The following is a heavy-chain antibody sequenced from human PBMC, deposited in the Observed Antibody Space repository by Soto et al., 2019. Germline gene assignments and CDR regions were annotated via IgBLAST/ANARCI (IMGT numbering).Heavy chain of an antibody. CDR3: AKDIVRGSGW. D-gene: IGHD6-19*01. V-gene: IGHV3-23*01. J-gene: IGHJ4*02. Sequence: EVQMLESGGGLVQPGGSLRLSCVSSGFTFSSYTMSWVRQAPGKGLEWVSAITGSGDDTYYADSVKGRFTISRDNSKNTLYLQMSSLRAEDTALYYCAKDIVRGSGWWGQGTLVTVSS. CDR1: GFTFSSYT. CDR2: ITGSGDDT.